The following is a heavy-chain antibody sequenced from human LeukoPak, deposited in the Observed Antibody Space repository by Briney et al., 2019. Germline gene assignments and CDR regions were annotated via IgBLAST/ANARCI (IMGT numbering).Heavy chain of an antibody. Sequence: ASVKVSCKASGYTFTSYDVNWVRQATGQGLEWMGLVNPNSGHTGYAQKFQGRVTMATNPSISTAHMELSSLRSEDTAVYYCARGAPGSYCSGGSCPYFDYWGQGTLVSVSS. CDR1: GYTFTSYD. CDR3: ARGAPGSYCSGGSCPYFDY. J-gene: IGHJ4*02. CDR2: VNPNSGHT. D-gene: IGHD2-15*01. V-gene: IGHV1-8*01.